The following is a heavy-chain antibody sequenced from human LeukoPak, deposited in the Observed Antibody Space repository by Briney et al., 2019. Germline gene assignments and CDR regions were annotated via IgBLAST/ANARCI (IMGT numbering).Heavy chain of an antibody. CDR2: IRSKAYGGTT. Sequence: GGSLRLSCTASGFTFGDYAMSWVRQAPGKGLEWVGFIRSKAYGGTTEYAASVKGRFTISRDDSKSIAYLQMNSLKTEDTAVYYCTRDRGGYRLFDYWGQGTLVTVSS. CDR3: TRDRGGYRLFDY. J-gene: IGHJ4*02. V-gene: IGHV3-49*04. CDR1: GFTFGDYA. D-gene: IGHD1-26*01.